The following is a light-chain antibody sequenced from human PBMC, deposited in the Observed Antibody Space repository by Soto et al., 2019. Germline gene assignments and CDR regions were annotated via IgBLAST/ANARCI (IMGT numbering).Light chain of an antibody. V-gene: IGKV3-11*01. CDR2: DAS. Sequence: EIVLTQSPATLSLSPGERATLSCRASQSVSRYLAWYQQKPGQAPRLLIYDASNRATGIPARFSGSGSGTDFTLTISSLEPEHFALYYCQQRSNWPPVTFGGGTKVEIK. CDR3: QQRSNWPPVT. CDR1: QSVSRY. J-gene: IGKJ4*01.